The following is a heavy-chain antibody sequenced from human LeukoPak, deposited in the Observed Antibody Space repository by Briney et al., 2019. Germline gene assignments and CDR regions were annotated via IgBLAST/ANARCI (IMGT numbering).Heavy chain of an antibody. Sequence: SETLSLTCTVSGGSISSYYWSWIRQPPGKGLEWIGYIYYSGSTNYNPSLKSRVTISVDTSKNQFSLKLSSVTAADTAVYYCARDQGTTVIYGMDVWGQGTTVTVFS. J-gene: IGHJ6*02. D-gene: IGHD1/OR15-1a*01. CDR1: GGSISSYY. V-gene: IGHV4-59*01. CDR2: IYYSGST. CDR3: ARDQGTTVIYGMDV.